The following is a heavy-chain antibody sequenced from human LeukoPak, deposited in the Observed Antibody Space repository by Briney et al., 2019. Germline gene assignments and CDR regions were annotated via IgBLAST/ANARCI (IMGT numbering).Heavy chain of an antibody. V-gene: IGHV1-18*01. CDR3: ARNPGLYYYDSSGYLDY. Sequence: ASVKVSCKASGYTFTSYGISWVRQAPGQGLEWMGWISAYNGNTNYAQKLQGRVTMTTDTSTSTAYMELRSLRSDDTAVYYCARNPGLYYYDSSGYLDYWGQGTLVTVSS. D-gene: IGHD3-22*01. CDR1: GYTFTSYG. CDR2: ISAYNGNT. J-gene: IGHJ4*02.